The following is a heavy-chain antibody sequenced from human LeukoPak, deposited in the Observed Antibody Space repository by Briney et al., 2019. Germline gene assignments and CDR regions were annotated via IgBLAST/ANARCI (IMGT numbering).Heavy chain of an antibody. CDR1: GGTFSSYA. CDR3: ARVWLPLGELRYYFDY. Sequence: SVKVSCKASGGTFSSYAISWVRQAPGQGLEWMGGIIPIFGTANYAQKFQGRVTITADESTSTAYMELSSLRSEDTAVYYCARVWLPLGELRYYFDYWGQGTLVTVSS. D-gene: IGHD3-16*01. J-gene: IGHJ4*02. CDR2: IIPIFGTA. V-gene: IGHV1-69*01.